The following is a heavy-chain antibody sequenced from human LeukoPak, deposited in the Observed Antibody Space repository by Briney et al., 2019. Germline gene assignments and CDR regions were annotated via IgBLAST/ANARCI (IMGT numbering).Heavy chain of an antibody. J-gene: IGHJ5*02. D-gene: IGHD6-13*01. V-gene: IGHV4-34*01. CDR3: ARHPEYSSSWYKDLGFDP. CDR1: GGSFSGYY. Sequence: PSETLSLTCAVYGGSFSGYYWSWIRQPPGKGLEWIGEINHSGSTYYNPSLKSRVTISVDTSKNQFSLKLSSVTAADTAVYYCARHPEYSSSWYKDLGFDPWGQGTLVTVSS. CDR2: INHSGST.